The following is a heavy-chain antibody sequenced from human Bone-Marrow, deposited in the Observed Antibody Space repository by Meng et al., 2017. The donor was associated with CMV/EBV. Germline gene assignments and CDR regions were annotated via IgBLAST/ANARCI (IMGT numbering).Heavy chain of an antibody. CDR3: AKGAVLRFLEWLAGFDP. V-gene: IGHV3-23*01. J-gene: IGHJ5*02. CDR2: ISGSGGST. D-gene: IGHD3-3*01. CDR1: FSSGA. Sequence: FSSGAMGGVRQAPAKGVVWVSAISGSGGSTYYADSVKGRFTISRDNSKNTLYLQMDSLTAEDTAVYYCAKGAVLRFLEWLAGFDPWGQGTLVTVSS.